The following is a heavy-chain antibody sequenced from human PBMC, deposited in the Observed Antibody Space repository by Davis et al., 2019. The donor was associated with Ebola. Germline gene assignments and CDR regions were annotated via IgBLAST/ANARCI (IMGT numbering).Heavy chain of an antibody. CDR1: GFTFDDYA. CDR2: INWNGGST. CDR3: ARDPIVVVPLYYYYYGMDV. D-gene: IGHD2-15*01. V-gene: IGHV3-20*04. Sequence: GESLKISCAASGFTFDDYAMSWVRQAPGRGLEWVSGINWNGGSTGYADSVKGRFTISRDNAKNSLYLQMNSLRAEDTAVYYCARDPIVVVPLYYYYYGMDVWGQGTTVTVSS. J-gene: IGHJ6*02.